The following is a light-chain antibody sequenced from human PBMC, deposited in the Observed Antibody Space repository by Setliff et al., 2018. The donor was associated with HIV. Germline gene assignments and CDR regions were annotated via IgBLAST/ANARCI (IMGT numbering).Light chain of an antibody. CDR3: QSYDGDIRGV. CDR1: SGSIASDF. CDR2: ENK. J-gene: IGLJ3*02. Sequence: NFMLTQPHSVSESPGKTVTISCTRRSGSIASDFVQWYQQRPGSAPTTVIYENKERPSGVPDRFSGSIDSSSNSASLTISGLKTEDEADYYCQSYDGDIRGVFGGGTKGTVL. V-gene: IGLV6-57*03.